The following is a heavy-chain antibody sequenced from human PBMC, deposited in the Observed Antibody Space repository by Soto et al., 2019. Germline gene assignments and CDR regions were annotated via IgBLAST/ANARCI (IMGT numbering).Heavy chain of an antibody. CDR2: IFYSGST. D-gene: IGHD2-2*01. J-gene: IGHJ6*02. CDR1: GGSISSSSYY. CDR3: ARLHGYCISSSCHGHYAMDV. V-gene: IGHV4-39*01. Sequence: SETLSLTCTVSGGSISSSSYYWGWIRQPPGKGLEWIGSIFYSGSTYYNPSLKSRVTISVDTSKNQFSLKLYSVTAADTAMYYCARLHGYCISSSCHGHYAMDVWGQGTTVTVSS.